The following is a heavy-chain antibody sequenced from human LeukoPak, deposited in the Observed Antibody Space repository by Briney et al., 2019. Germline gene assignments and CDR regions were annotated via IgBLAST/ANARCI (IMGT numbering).Heavy chain of an antibody. CDR1: GFSFGSYA. J-gene: IGHJ4*02. Sequence: GGSLRLSCAAAGFSFGSYAMSWVRQAPGKGLEWVSAISGSGGSTYYADSVKGRFTISRDNSKNTLYLQMNSLRAEDTAVYYCAKGGVLRYFDWLFKNFDYWGQGTLVTVSS. CDR2: ISGSGGST. D-gene: IGHD3-9*01. CDR3: AKGGVLRYFDWLFKNFDY. V-gene: IGHV3-23*01.